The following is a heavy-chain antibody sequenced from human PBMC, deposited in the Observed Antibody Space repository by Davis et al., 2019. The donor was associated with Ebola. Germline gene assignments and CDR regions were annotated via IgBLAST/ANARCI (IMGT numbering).Heavy chain of an antibody. D-gene: IGHD4-17*01. CDR3: ARDLDYDYGDYGPIDY. J-gene: IGHJ4*02. Sequence: GESLKISCAASGFTFSSYAMHWVRQAPGKGLEWVAVISYDGSNKYYADSVQGRFTISRDNSKNTLYLQMNSLRAEDTAVYYCARDLDYDYGDYGPIDYWGQGTLVTVSS. CDR1: GFTFSSYA. V-gene: IGHV3-30-3*01. CDR2: ISYDGSNK.